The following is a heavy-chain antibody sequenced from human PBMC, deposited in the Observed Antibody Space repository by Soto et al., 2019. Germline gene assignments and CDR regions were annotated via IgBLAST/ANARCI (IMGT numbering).Heavy chain of an antibody. CDR1: GFTFSSYG. CDR2: ISYDGSNK. CDR3: AKDHRLGRPRAVNYYYYGMDV. J-gene: IGHJ6*02. D-gene: IGHD3-10*01. V-gene: IGHV3-30*18. Sequence: QPGGSLRLSCAASGFTFSSYGMHWVRQAPGKGLEWVAVISYDGSNKYYADSVKGRFTISRDNSKNTLYLQMNSLRAEDTAVYYCAKDHRLGRPRAVNYYYYGMDVWGQGTTVTVSS.